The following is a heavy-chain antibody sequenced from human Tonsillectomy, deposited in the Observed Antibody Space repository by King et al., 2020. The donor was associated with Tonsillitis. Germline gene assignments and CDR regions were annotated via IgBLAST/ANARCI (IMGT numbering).Heavy chain of an antibody. CDR3: ARRGDYTDY. CDR1: GYTFTDYW. V-gene: IGHV5-51*01. CDR2: NYPGDSDT. D-gene: IGHD4-17*01. Sequence: QLVQSGAEVKKPGESLRLSCEGSGYTFTDYWIAWVRQMPGKGLEWMGINYPGDSDTKYSPSFQGQVTISADKSIRTAYLQWGSLQASDTAIYYCARRGDYTDYWGQGTLVTVSS. J-gene: IGHJ4*02.